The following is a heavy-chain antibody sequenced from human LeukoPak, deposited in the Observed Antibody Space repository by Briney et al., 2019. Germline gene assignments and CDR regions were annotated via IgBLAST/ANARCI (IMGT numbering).Heavy chain of an antibody. CDR3: ARRGKYYDFWSDPGFDY. V-gene: IGHV3-30*02. CDR2: IRYDGNNK. J-gene: IGHJ4*02. Sequence: PGGSLRLSCAASGFTFSSYGMHWVRQAPGKGLEWVAFIRYDGNNKNYADSVKGRFTISRDNSKNSLYLQMNSLRAEDTAVYYCARRGKYYDFWSDPGFDYWGQGTLVTVSS. CDR1: GFTFSSYG. D-gene: IGHD3-3*01.